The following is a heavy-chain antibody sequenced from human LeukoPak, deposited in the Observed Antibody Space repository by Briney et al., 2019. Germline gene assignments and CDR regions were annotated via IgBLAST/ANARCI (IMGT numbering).Heavy chain of an antibody. Sequence: GGSLRLSCAASGFTFSSYSMNWVRQAPGKGLEWVAVISYDGSNKYYADSVKGRFTISRDNSKNTLYLQVNSLRPEDTAVYYCARWGITTSDWGQGTLVTVSS. CDR2: ISYDGSNK. CDR3: ARWGITTSD. CDR1: GFTFSSYS. D-gene: IGHD3-16*01. V-gene: IGHV3-30*03. J-gene: IGHJ4*02.